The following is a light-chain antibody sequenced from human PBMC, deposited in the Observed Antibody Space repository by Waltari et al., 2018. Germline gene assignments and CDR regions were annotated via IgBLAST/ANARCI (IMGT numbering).Light chain of an antibody. Sequence: DIQLTQSPSTLAASVGDSVTITCRASPSVSRWLAWYQQKPGKAPKLLIYATSVLESGVPSRFSGSGSGTDFTLTTSSLQPDDFATYYCQQYDTDYRTFGQGTKVEIK. CDR1: PSVSRW. V-gene: IGKV1-5*03. J-gene: IGKJ1*01. CDR2: ATS. CDR3: QQYDTDYRT.